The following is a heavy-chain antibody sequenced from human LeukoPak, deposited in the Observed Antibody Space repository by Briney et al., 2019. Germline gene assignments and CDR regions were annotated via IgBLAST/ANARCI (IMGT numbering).Heavy chain of an antibody. J-gene: IGHJ4*02. CDR2: LFGSGGST. Sequence: GGSLRLSCAPSVFTLCSYATRGARHAPGGGGECVSALFGSGGSTYYADSVKGRVTISRDNSKNTLNLQMKSLRAEDTALYYCAKDQNYESSGYYGGFDYWGQGTLVTVSS. CDR1: VFTLCSYA. D-gene: IGHD3-22*01. V-gene: IGHV3-23*01. CDR3: AKDQNYESSGYYGGFDY.